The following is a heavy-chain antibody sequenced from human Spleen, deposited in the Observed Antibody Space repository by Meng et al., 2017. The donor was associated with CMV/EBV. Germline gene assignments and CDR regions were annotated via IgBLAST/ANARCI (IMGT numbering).Heavy chain of an antibody. V-gene: IGHV3-74*03. CDR1: GFTLRSYW. CDR2: ISGDGSST. Sequence: GESLKISCAASGFTLRSYWIHWVRQIPGKGLVWVSRISGDGSSTTYADSVKGRFTISRDNTKNTVHLQMNRLRVEDTAIYYCARDRLSPFYDSGSGAHATTHGVDVWGQGTTVTVSS. D-gene: IGHD3-3*01. CDR3: ARDRLSPFYDSGSGAHATTHGVDV. J-gene: IGHJ6*02.